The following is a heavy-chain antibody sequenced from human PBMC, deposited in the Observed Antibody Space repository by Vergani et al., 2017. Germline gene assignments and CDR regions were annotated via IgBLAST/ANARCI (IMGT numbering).Heavy chain of an antibody. CDR3: VYRKTECGTTGCFDPFYYYYYMDV. Sequence: QITLKESGPTLVKPTQTLTLTCTFSGFSLNTRGVSVAWIRQPPGKALDWLALIYLNDDQHYSPSLNNRVTITKDTSKNQAVLTMTNMDYVDTGTYYCVYRKTECGTTGCFDPFYYYYYMDVWGKGTTVTVSS. CDR1: GFSLNTRGVS. V-gene: IGHV2-5*04. J-gene: IGHJ6*03. CDR2: IYLNDDQ. D-gene: IGHD1-7*01.